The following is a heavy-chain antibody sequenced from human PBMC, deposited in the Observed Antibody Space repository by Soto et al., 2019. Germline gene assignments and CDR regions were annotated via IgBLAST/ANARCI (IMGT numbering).Heavy chain of an antibody. CDR3: ATTAARYRYGRGDWFDP. CDR2: IYYSGST. CDR1: GGSISSSSYY. D-gene: IGHD5-18*01. Sequence: QLQLQESGPGLVKPSETLSLTCTVSGGSISSSSYYWGWIRQPPGKGLEWIGSIYYSGSTYYNPSLKSPVTISVDTSKNQFSLKLSSVTAADTAVYYCATTAARYRYGRGDWFDPWGQGTLVTVSS. J-gene: IGHJ5*02. V-gene: IGHV4-39*01.